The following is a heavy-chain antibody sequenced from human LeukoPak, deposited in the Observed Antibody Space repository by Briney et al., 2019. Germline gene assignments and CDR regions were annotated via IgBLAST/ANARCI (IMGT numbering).Heavy chain of an antibody. J-gene: IGHJ6*02. D-gene: IGHD1-26*01. V-gene: IGHV3-23*01. Sequence: PGGSLRLSCAASGYSFSTYAMSWVRQAPGKGLEWVSSISASGTRTSYADSVKGRFTISRDNSKSTLYLQMNSLRAEDTAVYYCAKDTSGSTSYSYHYGMDVWGQGTTVTVSS. CDR1: GYSFSTYA. CDR2: ISASGTRT. CDR3: AKDTSGSTSYSYHYGMDV.